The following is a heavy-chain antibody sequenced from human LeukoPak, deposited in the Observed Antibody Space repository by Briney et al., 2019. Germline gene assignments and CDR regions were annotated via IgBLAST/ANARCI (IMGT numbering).Heavy chain of an antibody. CDR2: ISYDGSNK. CDR1: GFTFGSYA. Sequence: PGRSLRLSCAASGFTFGSYAMHWVRQAPGKGLEWVAVISYDGSNKYYADSVKGRFTISRDNAKNSLYLQMNSLRAEDTALYYCAKDRGRRWLQFDYWGQGTLVSVSS. CDR3: AKDRGRRWLQFDY. V-gene: IGHV3-30*04. J-gene: IGHJ4*02. D-gene: IGHD5-24*01.